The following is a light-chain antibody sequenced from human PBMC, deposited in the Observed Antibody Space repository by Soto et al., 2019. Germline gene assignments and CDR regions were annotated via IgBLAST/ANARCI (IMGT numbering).Light chain of an antibody. J-gene: IGKJ2*01. Sequence: DIQMTQSPSTLSASVGDKVTITCRASQSISDWLAWYQQTPGKAPKLLIYKASTLESGVPSRFSGSGSGTEFTLTISSLPPDDFATYYCQQYNTYPLFGQGTKLEIK. CDR1: QSISDW. V-gene: IGKV1-5*03. CDR2: KAS. CDR3: QQYNTYPL.